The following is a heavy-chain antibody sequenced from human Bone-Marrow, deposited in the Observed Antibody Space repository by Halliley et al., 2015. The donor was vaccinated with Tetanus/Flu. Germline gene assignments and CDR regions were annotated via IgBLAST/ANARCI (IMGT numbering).Heavy chain of an antibody. J-gene: IGHJ3*02. Sequence: GTPNSPPSRRGRVTVPRDTSKNQFSLGVSSVTAADTAVYYCARHVLDSWRGLIYAFDIWGQGALVTVSS. D-gene: IGHD3-3*01. V-gene: IGHV4-59*08. CDR3: ARHVLDSWRGLIYAFDI. CDR2: GTP.